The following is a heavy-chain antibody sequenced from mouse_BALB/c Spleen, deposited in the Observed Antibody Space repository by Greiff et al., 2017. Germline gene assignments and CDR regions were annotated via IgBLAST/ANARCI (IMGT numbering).Heavy chain of an antibody. J-gene: IGHJ4*01. V-gene: IGHV7-3*02. Sequence: EVKLVESGGGLVQPGGSLRLSCATSGFTFTDYYMSWVRQPPGKALEWLGFIRNKANGYTTEYSASVKGRFTISRDNSQSILYLQMNTLRAEDSATYYCARGPTTARAMDYWGQGTSVTVSS. CDR2: IRNKANGYTT. CDR1: GFTFTDYY. CDR3: ARGPTTARAMDY. D-gene: IGHD1-2*01.